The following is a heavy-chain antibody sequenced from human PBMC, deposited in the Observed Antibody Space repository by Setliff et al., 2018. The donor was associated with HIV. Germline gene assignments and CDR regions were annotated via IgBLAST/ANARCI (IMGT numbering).Heavy chain of an antibody. CDR1: GFTFKYAW. J-gene: IGHJ4*02. V-gene: IGHV3-11*04. CDR3: ARPNYYDSSGSFDY. D-gene: IGHD3-22*01. CDR2: ISSSDNTI. Sequence: PGGSLRLSCAASGFTFKYAWISWVRQAPGKGLEWVSYISSSDNTIHYADSVRGRFTISRDNAKNSLYLQMNSLRAEDTAVYYCARPNYYDSSGSFDYWGQGTLVTVSS.